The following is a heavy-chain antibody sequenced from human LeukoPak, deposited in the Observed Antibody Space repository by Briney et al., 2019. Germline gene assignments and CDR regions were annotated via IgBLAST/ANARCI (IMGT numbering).Heavy chain of an antibody. Sequence: GASVTVSFKASGYTFTSYYMHWVRQAPGQGLEWMGIINPSGGSTSYAQKFQGRVTMTRDMSTSTVYMELSSLRSEDPAVYYCASIGWYSRWYWGQGTLVTVSS. CDR3: ASIGWYSRWY. CDR1: GYTFTSYY. CDR2: INPSGGST. J-gene: IGHJ4*02. V-gene: IGHV1-46*01. D-gene: IGHD1-26*01.